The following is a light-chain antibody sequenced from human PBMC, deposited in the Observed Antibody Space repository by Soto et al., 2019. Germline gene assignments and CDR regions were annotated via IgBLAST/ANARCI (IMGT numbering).Light chain of an antibody. CDR2: GAS. CDR3: QQYNNSPLT. V-gene: IGKV3-15*01. CDR1: QSVSSN. Sequence: EIVMTQSPATLSVSPGERATLSCRASQSVSSNLAWYQQKPGQAPRLLIYGASTRATGIPARFSGSGSGTQFTLTISSLQSEDFAVYYCQQYNNSPLTFGGGTNV. J-gene: IGKJ4*01.